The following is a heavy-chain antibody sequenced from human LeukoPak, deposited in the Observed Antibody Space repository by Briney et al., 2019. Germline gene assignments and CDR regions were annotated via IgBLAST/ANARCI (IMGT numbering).Heavy chain of an antibody. CDR3: ARVIRYFDWSHFDP. D-gene: IGHD3-9*01. CDR2: IYYSGST. Sequence: KTSETLSLTCTVSGGSISSYYWSWIRQPPGKGLEWIGYIYYSGSTNYNPSLKSRVTISVDTSKNQFSLKLSSVTAADTAVYYCARVIRYFDWSHFDPWGQGTLVTVSS. J-gene: IGHJ5*02. CDR1: GGSISSYY. V-gene: IGHV4-59*01.